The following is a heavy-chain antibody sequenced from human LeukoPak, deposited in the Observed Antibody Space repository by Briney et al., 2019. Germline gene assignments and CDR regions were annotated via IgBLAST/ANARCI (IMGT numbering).Heavy chain of an antibody. V-gene: IGHV1-8*01. CDR3: ARGRSAYGMDV. D-gene: IGHD2-2*01. CDR1: GYIFTSYG. Sequence: ASVKVSCKASGYIFTSYGINWVRQATGQGLEWMGWMNPNSGNTGYAQKFQGRVTMTRNTSISTAYMELSSLRSEDTAVYYCARGRSAYGMDVWGQGTTVTVSS. J-gene: IGHJ6*02. CDR2: MNPNSGNT.